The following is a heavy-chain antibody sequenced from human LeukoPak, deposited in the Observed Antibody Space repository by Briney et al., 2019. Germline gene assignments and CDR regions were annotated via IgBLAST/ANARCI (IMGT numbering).Heavy chain of an antibody. Sequence: QPGGSLRLSCAASGFTVSSNYMSWVRQAPGKGLEWVSVIYSGGSTYYADSVKGRFTISRHNSKNTLYLQMNSLRAEDTAVYYCARVHVNTVTTPAGAFDIWGQGTMVTVSS. V-gene: IGHV3-53*04. J-gene: IGHJ3*02. D-gene: IGHD4-17*01. CDR3: ARVHVNTVTTPAGAFDI. CDR1: GFTVSSNY. CDR2: IYSGGST.